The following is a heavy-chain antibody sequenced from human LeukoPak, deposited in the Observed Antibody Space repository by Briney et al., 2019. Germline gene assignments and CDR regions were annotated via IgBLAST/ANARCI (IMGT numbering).Heavy chain of an antibody. CDR3: ATRGVGGSPYYFDY. V-gene: IGHV3-23*01. CDR2: ISGSGGST. CDR1: GFTFSNYA. J-gene: IGHJ4*02. Sequence: AGGSLRLSCAASGFTFSNYAMSWVRQAPGKGLEWVSLISGSGGSTYYGDSVKGRFTISRDNSKNTLYVEMNSLRADDTAVYYCATRGVGGSPYYFDYWGQGTLVTVSS. D-gene: IGHD1-26*01.